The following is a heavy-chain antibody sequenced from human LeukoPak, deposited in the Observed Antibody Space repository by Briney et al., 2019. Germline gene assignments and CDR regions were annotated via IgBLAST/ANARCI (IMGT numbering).Heavy chain of an antibody. CDR1: GFTFGDYA. D-gene: IGHD6-19*01. CDR2: IRRKLYGGTT. V-gene: IGHV3-49*04. J-gene: IGHJ4*02. CDR3: TRSAGYSSGWYHDY. Sequence: GGSLRLSCTVSGFTFGDYAMSWVRQAPGKGLEWVGFIRRKLYGGTTEYAASVKGRFTISRDDSKSVAYLQMNSLKTEDTAVYYCTRSAGYSSGWYHDYWGQGTLVTVSS.